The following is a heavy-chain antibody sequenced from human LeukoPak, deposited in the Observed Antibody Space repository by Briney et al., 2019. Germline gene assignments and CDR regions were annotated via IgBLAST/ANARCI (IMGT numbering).Heavy chain of an antibody. Sequence: ASVKVSCKVSGYTFTDYYMHWVQQAPGKGLEWMGLVDPEDGETIYAEKFQGRVTITADTSTDTAYMELSSLRSEDTAVYYCATQGPSRGLGYCSRTSCYNVWGKGTTVTVSS. V-gene: IGHV1-69-2*01. CDR1: GYTFTDYY. J-gene: IGHJ6*04. D-gene: IGHD2-2*02. CDR2: VDPEDGET. CDR3: ATQGPSRGLGYCSRTSCYNV.